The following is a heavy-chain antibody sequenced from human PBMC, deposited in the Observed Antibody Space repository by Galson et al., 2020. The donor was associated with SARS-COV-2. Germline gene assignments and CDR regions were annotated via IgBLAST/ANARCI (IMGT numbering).Heavy chain of an antibody. CDR2: IYTSGST. V-gene: IGHV4-4*07. Sequence: SETLSLTCTVSGGSISSYYWSWIRQPAGKGLEWIGRIYTSGSTNYNPSLKSRVTMSVDTSKNQFSLKLSSVTAADTAVYYCARGPYSSSWNYYYGMDVWGQGTTVTVSS. CDR3: ARGPYSSSWNYYYGMDV. CDR1: GGSISSYY. J-gene: IGHJ6*02. D-gene: IGHD6-13*01.